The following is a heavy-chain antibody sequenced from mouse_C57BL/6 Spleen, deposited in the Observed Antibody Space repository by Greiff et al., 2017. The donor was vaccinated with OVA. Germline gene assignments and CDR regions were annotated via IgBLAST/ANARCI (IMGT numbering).Heavy chain of an antibody. CDR1: GFTFTDYY. Sequence: EVQVVESGGGLVQPGGSLSLSCAASGFTFTDYYMSWVRQPPGKALEWLGFIRNKANGYTTEYSAPVKGRFTISRDNSQSILYLQMNALRAEDSATYYCARGRYFDVWGTGTTVTVSS. CDR2: IRNKANGYTT. V-gene: IGHV7-3*01. J-gene: IGHJ1*03. CDR3: ARGRYFDV.